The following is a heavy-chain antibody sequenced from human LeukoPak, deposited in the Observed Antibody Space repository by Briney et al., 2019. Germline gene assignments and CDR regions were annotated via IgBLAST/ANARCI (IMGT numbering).Heavy chain of an antibody. CDR3: AKGLGTGSVLARPLHY. CDR1: GFTFSSYA. V-gene: IGHV3-30*18. Sequence: GGSLRLSCAASGFTFSSYAMSWVRQAPDKGLQWVAVISSDGYRTDYPDSVRGRFTISRDNFKNTVDLQMISVTAEDTAMYFCAKGLGTGSVLARPLHYWGQGTLVTVSS. D-gene: IGHD3-10*01. J-gene: IGHJ4*02. CDR2: ISSDGYRT.